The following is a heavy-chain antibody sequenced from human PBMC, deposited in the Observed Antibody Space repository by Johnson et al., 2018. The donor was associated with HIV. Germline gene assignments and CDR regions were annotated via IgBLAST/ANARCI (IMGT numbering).Heavy chain of an antibody. Sequence: VQLVESGGGVVQPGRSLRLSCAASGFTFSSYGMHWVRQAPGKGLEWVAVISYDGSNKYYADSVKGRFTISRDNSKNTVYLQMNGLRAEDTAVYHCAKDLYSSSWTNDAFDIWGQGTMVTVSS. V-gene: IGHV3-30*18. CDR3: AKDLYSSSWTNDAFDI. CDR1: GFTFSSYG. J-gene: IGHJ3*02. D-gene: IGHD6-13*01. CDR2: ISYDGSNK.